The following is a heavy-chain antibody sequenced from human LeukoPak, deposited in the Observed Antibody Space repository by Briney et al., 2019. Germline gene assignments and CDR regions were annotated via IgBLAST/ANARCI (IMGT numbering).Heavy chain of an antibody. V-gene: IGHV3-7*03. CDR2: IKPDGGEK. CDR3: AKRGLASDAFDI. D-gene: IGHD3-16*01. J-gene: IGHJ3*02. Sequence: GGSLRLSCAASGFTFSSHWMSWVRQAPGKGLEWVANIKPDGGEKYYVDSVKGRFTISRDNSKNTLYLQMNSLRAEDTAVYYCAKRGLASDAFDIWGQGTMVTVSS. CDR1: GFTFSSHW.